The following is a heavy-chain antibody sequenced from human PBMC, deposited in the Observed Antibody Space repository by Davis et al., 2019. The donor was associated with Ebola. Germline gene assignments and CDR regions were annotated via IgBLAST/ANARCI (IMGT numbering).Heavy chain of an antibody. J-gene: IGHJ4*02. Sequence: GESLKISCAASGFSFSSYNMNWVRQAPGKGLEWVATIPHVGSEKYYVDSVKGRFTSSRDNAKNTLYLQMNSLRGEDTAVYYCAKGTTLTYWGQGTLVTVSS. CDR2: IPHVGSEK. V-gene: IGHV3-7*03. CDR1: GFSFSSYN. D-gene: IGHD2-15*01. CDR3: AKGTTLTY.